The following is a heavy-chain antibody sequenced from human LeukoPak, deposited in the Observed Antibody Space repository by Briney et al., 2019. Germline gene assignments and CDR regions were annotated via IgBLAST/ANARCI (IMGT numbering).Heavy chain of an antibody. CDR1: GGSINSSNYS. CDR2: SYYSGIA. CDR3: ARRPNLPSDSAVFWRFDV. Sequence: SETLSLTCSVSGGSINSSNYSWGWLRQPPGKGLEGIGPSYYSGIAHFTPSLNRQVTMSVDPSKIQFSLKVNSVPAADTAVDYGARRPNLPSDSAVFWRFDVWGQGTMVIASS. D-gene: IGHD3-3*01. J-gene: IGHJ3*01. V-gene: IGHV4-39*01.